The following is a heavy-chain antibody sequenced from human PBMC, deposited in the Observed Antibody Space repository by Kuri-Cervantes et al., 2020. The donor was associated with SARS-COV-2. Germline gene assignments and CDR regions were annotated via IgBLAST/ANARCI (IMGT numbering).Heavy chain of an antibody. Sequence: SETLSLTCSVSGGSISGGSYYWSWIRQPAGKGLEWIGYIYTSGSTKYNPSLKSRVTISVDRSKNQFSLKLSSVTAADTAVYYCATHAREGPNRGVNDDAFDIWGQGTMVTVSS. D-gene: IGHD3-10*01. CDR3: ATHAREGPNRGVNDDAFDI. J-gene: IGHJ3*02. CDR2: IYTSGST. V-gene: IGHV4-61*09. CDR1: GGSISGGSYY.